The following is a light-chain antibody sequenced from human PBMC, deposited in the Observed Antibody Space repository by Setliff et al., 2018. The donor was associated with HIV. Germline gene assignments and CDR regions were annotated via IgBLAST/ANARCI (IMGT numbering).Light chain of an antibody. CDR2: RNN. J-gene: IGLJ2*01. V-gene: IGLV1-44*01. CDR1: SFNIGSNT. Sequence: QSALTQPPSASGTPGQWVTISCSGSSFNIGSNTVNWYQQLPGTAPKLLIYRNNQRPSGVPDRFSGSKSGTSASLAISGLQSEDEADYYCAAWDDSLNGVVFGGGTQVTV. CDR3: AAWDDSLNGVV.